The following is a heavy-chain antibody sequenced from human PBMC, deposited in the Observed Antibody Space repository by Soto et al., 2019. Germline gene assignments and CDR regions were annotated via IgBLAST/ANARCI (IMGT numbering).Heavy chain of an antibody. CDR2: IIPILGPA. V-gene: IGHV1-69*16. CDR1: GGSIRTYS. J-gene: IGHJ5*02. CDR3: TRVADIADHDL. Sequence: QVQLVQSGAEVKKPGSSVKVSCKASGGSIRTYSVSWVRQAPGQGLEWMGGIIPILGPAKYSQKFQGRVTITADETTSTGYRELSSLRSEGTGGYFCTRVADIADHDLWGQGTRAAVTS. D-gene: IGHD6-13*01.